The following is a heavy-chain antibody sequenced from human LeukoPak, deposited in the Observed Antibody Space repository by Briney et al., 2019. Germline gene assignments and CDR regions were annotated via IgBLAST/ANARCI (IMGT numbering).Heavy chain of an antibody. D-gene: IGHD3-3*01. Sequence: PSETLSLTCAVYGGSFSGYYWSWIRQPPGKGLEWIGEINHSGSTNYNPSLKSRVTISVDTSKNQFSLKLSSVTAADTAVYFCARGGFTISGVDDRGPYSGMDVWGQGTTVTVSS. CDR3: ARGGFTISGVDDRGPYSGMDV. CDR1: GGSFSGYY. CDR2: INHSGST. J-gene: IGHJ6*02. V-gene: IGHV4-34*01.